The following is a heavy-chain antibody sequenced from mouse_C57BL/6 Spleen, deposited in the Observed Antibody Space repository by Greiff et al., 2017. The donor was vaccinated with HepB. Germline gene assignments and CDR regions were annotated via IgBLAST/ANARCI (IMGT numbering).Heavy chain of an antibody. CDR2: FSNGGGST. J-gene: IGHJ3*01. CDR1: GFTFSDYF. CDR3: AYGNYEFAY. D-gene: IGHD2-1*01. Sequence: VKLMDSGGGLVQPGGSLQLSCAASGFTFSDYFLSFFPQTPEKRLEWFAYFSNGGGSTYYPDTVTGRFTISRDNAKNTLYLQISRLKSEDTAMYYCAYGNYEFAYWGQGTLVTVSA. V-gene: IGHV5-12*01.